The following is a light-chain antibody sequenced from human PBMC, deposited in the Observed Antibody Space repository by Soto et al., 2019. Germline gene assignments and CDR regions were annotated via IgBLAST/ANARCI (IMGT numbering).Light chain of an antibody. J-gene: IGKJ1*01. V-gene: IGKV1-5*01. CDR3: QQYNTYV. CDR1: QSISHW. CDR2: DAS. Sequence: DIQMTQSPSTHSASVGDRVTITCRASQSISHWLAWYQQKPGKAPELLIYDASSLKSGVPSRFSGSGSGTEFTLTISDLQPDDFATYYCQQYNTYVFGQGTKVDIK.